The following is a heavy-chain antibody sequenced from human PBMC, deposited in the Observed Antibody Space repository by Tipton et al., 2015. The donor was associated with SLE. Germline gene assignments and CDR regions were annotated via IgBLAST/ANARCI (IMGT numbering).Heavy chain of an antibody. Sequence: SLRLSCAASGFIFSSYWMSWVRQAPGKGLEWVANIKQDGSEKYYVDSVKGRFTISRDNAKNSLYLQMNSLRAEDTAVYYCARGGRELVVFTWFDRWGQGTLVTVSS. CDR1: GFIFSSYW. J-gene: IGHJ5*02. D-gene: IGHD3-10*01. CDR2: IKQDGSEK. CDR3: ARGGRELVVFTWFDR. V-gene: IGHV3-7*05.